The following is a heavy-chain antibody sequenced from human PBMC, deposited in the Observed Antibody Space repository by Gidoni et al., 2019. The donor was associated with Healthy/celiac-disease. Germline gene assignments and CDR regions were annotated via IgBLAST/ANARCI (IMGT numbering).Heavy chain of an antibody. J-gene: IGHJ6*02. CDR1: GGTFSSYA. Sequence: QVQLVQSGAEVKKPGSSVKVSCKASGGTFSSYAISWVRQAPGQGLEWMGGIIPIFGTANYAQKFQGRVTITADESTSTAYMELSSLRSEDTAVYYCARVPSGTYKVGYYYYGMDVWGQGTTVTVSS. V-gene: IGHV1-69*01. D-gene: IGHD1-26*01. CDR2: IIPIFGTA. CDR3: ARVPSGTYKVGYYYYGMDV.